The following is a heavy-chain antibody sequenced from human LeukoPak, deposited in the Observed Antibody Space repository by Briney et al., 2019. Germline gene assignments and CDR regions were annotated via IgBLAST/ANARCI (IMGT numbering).Heavy chain of an antibody. CDR3: ARHRWGIAAAGPDC. D-gene: IGHD6-13*01. CDR1: GGSISSYY. CDR2: IYTSGST. V-gene: IGHV4-4*09. Sequence: SETLSLTCSVSGGSISSYYWSWIRQPPGKGLERIGYIYTSGSTNYNLSLKSRVTISVDTSKNQFSLKLSSVTAADTAVYYCARHRWGIAAAGPDCWGQGTLVTVSS. J-gene: IGHJ4*02.